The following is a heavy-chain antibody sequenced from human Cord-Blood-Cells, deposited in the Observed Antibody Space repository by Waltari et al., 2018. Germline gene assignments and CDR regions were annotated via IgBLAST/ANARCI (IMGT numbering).Heavy chain of an antibody. CDR3: ARRSSYYWYFDL. J-gene: IGHJ2*01. Sequence: QLQLQESGPGLVKPSETLSLTCTASGGSISSSSYYWGWIRQPPGKGLEWIGSIYYSGSTYYTPSLKSRVTISVDTSKNQFSLKLSSVAAADTAVYYCARRSSYYWYFDLWGRGTLVTVSS. CDR2: IYYSGST. D-gene: IGHD3-22*01. CDR1: GGSISSSSYY. V-gene: IGHV4-39*01.